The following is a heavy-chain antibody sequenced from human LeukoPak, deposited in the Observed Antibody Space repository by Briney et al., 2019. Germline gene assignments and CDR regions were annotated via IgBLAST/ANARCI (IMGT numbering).Heavy chain of an antibody. Sequence: SETLSLTCTVSGGSISSYYWSWIRQPAGKGLEWIGRIYTSGSTNHNPSLKSRVTMSVDTSKNQFSLKLSSVTAADTAVYYCARDGDFGGYFDYWGQGTLVTVSS. V-gene: IGHV4-4*07. J-gene: IGHJ4*02. CDR3: ARDGDFGGYFDY. CDR1: GGSISSYY. CDR2: IYTSGST. D-gene: IGHD4-23*01.